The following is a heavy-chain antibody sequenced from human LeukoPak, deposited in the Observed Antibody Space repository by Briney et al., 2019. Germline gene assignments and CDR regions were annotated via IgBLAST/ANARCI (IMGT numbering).Heavy chain of an antibody. CDR3: ARVPLYGYYYMDV. J-gene: IGHJ6*03. CDR2: ISAYNGNT. CDR1: GYTFTSYG. Sequence: ASVKVSCKASGYTFTSYGISWVRQAPGQGLEWMGWISAYNGNTNYAQKLQGRVTMTTDTSTSTAYTELRSLRSDDTAVYYCARVPLYGYYYMDVWGKGTTVTVSS. D-gene: IGHD3-16*01. V-gene: IGHV1-18*01.